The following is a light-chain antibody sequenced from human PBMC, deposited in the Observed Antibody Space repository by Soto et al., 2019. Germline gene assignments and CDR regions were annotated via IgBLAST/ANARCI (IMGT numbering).Light chain of an antibody. CDR2: AAS. Sequence: DIQMTQSPSSLSVSVGDRVTITCRASQSIGGFLNWYQQKLGKAPKIXIYAASSLQSGVPSRFSGSGSGTDFTLTISSLQPEDFETDYCQQTYSTVLSFGGGTKVDNK. V-gene: IGKV1-39*01. J-gene: IGKJ4*01. CDR1: QSIGGF. CDR3: QQTYSTVLS.